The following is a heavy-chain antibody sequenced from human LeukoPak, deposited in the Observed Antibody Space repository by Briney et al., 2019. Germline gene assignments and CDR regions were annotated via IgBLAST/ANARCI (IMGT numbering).Heavy chain of an antibody. J-gene: IGHJ4*02. CDR1: GYSISSGYY. CDR3: ARFCVGD. D-gene: IGHD1-26*01. Sequence: SETLSLTCTVSGYSISSGYYWGWIRQPPGKGLEWIGSIYHSGSTYYNPSLKSRVTISVDTSKNQFSLKLSSVTAADTAVYYCARFCVGDWGQGTLVTVSS. V-gene: IGHV4-38-2*02. CDR2: IYHSGST.